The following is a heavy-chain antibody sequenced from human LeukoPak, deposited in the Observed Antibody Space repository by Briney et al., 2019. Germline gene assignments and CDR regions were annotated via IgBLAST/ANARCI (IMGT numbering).Heavy chain of an antibody. CDR3: ATAMVRGAANIDY. Sequence: GGSLRLSCAASGFTFSSYGMHWVRQAPGKGLEWVAFIRYDGSNKYYADSVKGRFTISRDNSKNTLYVQMNSLRAEDTAVYYCATAMVRGAANIDYWGQGTLVTVSS. CDR2: IRYDGSNK. CDR1: GFTFSSYG. J-gene: IGHJ4*02. D-gene: IGHD3-10*01. V-gene: IGHV3-30*02.